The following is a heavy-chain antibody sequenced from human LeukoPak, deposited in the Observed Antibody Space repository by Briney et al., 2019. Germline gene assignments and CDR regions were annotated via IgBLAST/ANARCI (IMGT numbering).Heavy chain of an antibody. V-gene: IGHV3-74*01. J-gene: IGHJ4*02. D-gene: IGHD3-10*01. CDR3: ARDGLSGSYDY. CDR2: INSDGSST. Sequence: PGGTLRLSCAASGFTFSSYWMHWVRQAPGKGLVWVSRINSDGSSTSYADSVKGRFTISRDNAKNTLYQQMNSLRAEDTAVYYCARDGLSGSYDYWGQGTLVTVSS. CDR1: GFTFSSYW.